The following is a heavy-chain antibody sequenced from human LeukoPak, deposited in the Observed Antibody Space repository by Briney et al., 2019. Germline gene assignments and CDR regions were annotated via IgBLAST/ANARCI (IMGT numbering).Heavy chain of an antibody. CDR3: ARDEVGAPPIDY. Sequence: GGSLRLSCEASGFTFSSHWMHWVRQAPGKGLVWIANIRGDGSLFGYADSVKGRFTISRDNAKNTLYLHMNGLRAEDTAVYYCARDEVGAPPIDYWGQGTLVTVSS. J-gene: IGHJ4*02. D-gene: IGHD1-26*01. CDR2: IRGDGSLF. V-gene: IGHV3-74*01. CDR1: GFTFSSHW.